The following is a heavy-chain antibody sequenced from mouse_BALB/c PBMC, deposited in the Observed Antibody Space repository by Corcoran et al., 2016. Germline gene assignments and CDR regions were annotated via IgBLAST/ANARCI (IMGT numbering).Heavy chain of an antibody. J-gene: IGHJ2*01. D-gene: IGHD2-4*01. CDR2: IYWDDDK. Sequence: QVTLKESGPGILQPSQTLSLTCSFSGFSLSTSGMGVSWLRQPSGKGLEWLAHIYWDDDKRYNPSLKSRLTISKDTSRNQVFLKITSVDTAVTATYYCARSYDYDYFDYWGQGTTLTDSS. CDR1: GFSLSTSGMG. V-gene: IGHV8-12*01. CDR3: ARSYDYDYFDY.